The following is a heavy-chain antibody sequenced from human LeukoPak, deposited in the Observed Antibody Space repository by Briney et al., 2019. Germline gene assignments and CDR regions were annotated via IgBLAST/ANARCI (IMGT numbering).Heavy chain of an antibody. CDR3: ARDLGLDYGGSQ. D-gene: IGHD4-23*01. V-gene: IGHV3-74*01. CDR2: INSDGSST. J-gene: IGHJ4*02. Sequence: PGGSLRLSCAASGFTFSSYWMHWVRQAPGKGLVWVSHINSDGSSTNYADSVKGRFTISRDNAKNTLYLQMNTLRAEDTAVYYCARDLGLDYGGSQWGQGILVTVSS. CDR1: GFTFSSYW.